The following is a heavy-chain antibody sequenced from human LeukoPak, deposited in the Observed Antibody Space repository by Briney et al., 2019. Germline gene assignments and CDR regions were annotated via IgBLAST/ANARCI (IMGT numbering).Heavy chain of an antibody. D-gene: IGHD5-24*01. Sequence: SVTVSFTASGGTFSSYAISRVRQAPGQGLEWMGRIIPIFGITNYAQKFQGRVTITADKSTSTAYMELSSLRSEDTAVYYCARGGGDGYNYRFDYWGQGTLVTVSS. CDR3: ARGGGDGYNYRFDY. V-gene: IGHV1-69*04. J-gene: IGHJ4*02. CDR2: IIPIFGIT. CDR1: GGTFSSYA.